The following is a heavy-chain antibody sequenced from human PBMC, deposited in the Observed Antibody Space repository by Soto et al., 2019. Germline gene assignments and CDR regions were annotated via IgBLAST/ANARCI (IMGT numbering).Heavy chain of an antibody. CDR2: ISYDGSNK. CDR1: GFTFSSYG. D-gene: IGHD3-9*01. CDR3: AKDPDILTGHIINYGMDF. Sequence: GGSLRLSCAASGFTFSSYGMHWVRQAPGKGLEWVAVISYDGSNKYYADSVKGRFTISRDNSKNTLYLQMNSLRAEDTAVYYCAKDPDILTGHIINYGMDFWGQGTTVTVSS. V-gene: IGHV3-30*18. J-gene: IGHJ6*02.